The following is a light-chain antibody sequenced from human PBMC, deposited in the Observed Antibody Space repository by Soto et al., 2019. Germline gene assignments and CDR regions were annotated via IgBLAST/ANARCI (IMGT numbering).Light chain of an antibody. CDR2: DVS. CDR1: SSDVGGYNY. J-gene: IGLJ3*02. CDR3: CSYAGTYTLWV. Sequence: QSVLTQPRSVSGSPGQSVTISCTGTSSDVGGYNYVSWYQRYPGKAPKLIIYDVSKRPSGVPDRFSGSKSGNTASLTISGLQAEDEADYYCCSYAGTYTLWVFGGGTKVTVL. V-gene: IGLV2-11*01.